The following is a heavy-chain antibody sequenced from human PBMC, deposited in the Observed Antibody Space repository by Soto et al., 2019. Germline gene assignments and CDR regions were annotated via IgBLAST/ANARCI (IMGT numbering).Heavy chain of an antibody. CDR1: GFTFSSYG. V-gene: IGHV3-30*18. D-gene: IGHD2-8*01. CDR2: ISYDGSNK. J-gene: IGHJ6*02. Sequence: GGSLRLSCAASGFTFSSYGMHWVRQAPGKGLEWVAVISYDGSNKYYADSVKGRFTISRDNSKNTLYLQMNSLRAEDTAVYYCAKPQLYCTNGVCYRSGMDVWGQGTTVTVSS. CDR3: AKPQLYCTNGVCYRSGMDV.